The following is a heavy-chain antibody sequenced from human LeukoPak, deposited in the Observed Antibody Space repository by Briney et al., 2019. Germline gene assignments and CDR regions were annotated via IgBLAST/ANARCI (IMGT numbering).Heavy chain of an antibody. CDR3: ARGRTHTAMVTRVYYYYGMDV. Sequence: SETLSLTCAVYGGSFSGYYWSWIRQPPGKGLEWIGEINHSGCTNYNPSLKSRVTISVDTSKNQFSLKLSSVTAADTAVYYCARGRTHTAMVTRVYYYYGMDVWGQGTTVTVSS. CDR2: INHSGCT. J-gene: IGHJ6*02. CDR1: GGSFSGYY. D-gene: IGHD5-18*01. V-gene: IGHV4-34*01.